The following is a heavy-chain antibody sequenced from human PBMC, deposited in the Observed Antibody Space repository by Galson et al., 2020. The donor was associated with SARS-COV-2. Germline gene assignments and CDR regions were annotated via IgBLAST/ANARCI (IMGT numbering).Heavy chain of an antibody. D-gene: IGHD3-22*01. CDR2: IYSSGST. Sequence: SQTLSLTCTVSGGSISSGGYYWSWIRQHPGKGLEWIGYIYSSGSTYYNPSLKSRVTISVDTSKNQFSLKLSSVTAADTAVYYCARLKDNYYDSSGYYPPNDAFDIWGQGTMVTVSS. CDR1: GGSISSGGYY. CDR3: ARLKDNYYDSSGYYPPNDAFDI. V-gene: IGHV4-31*03. J-gene: IGHJ3*02.